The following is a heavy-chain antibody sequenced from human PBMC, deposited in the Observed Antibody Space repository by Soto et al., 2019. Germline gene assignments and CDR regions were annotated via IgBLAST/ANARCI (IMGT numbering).Heavy chain of an antibody. CDR3: ARGLNSSDY. CDR1: GDAIWSDSRY. CDR2: ICHSGLP. Sequence: PSGTLSLTCTASGDAIWSDSRYWSWVRQHTGRGLEWLGYICHSGLPYYSPYLSSRLTLSIDTSNKQLPLNLRSVTDADTAVYYCARGLNSSDYWGQGTLVTVSS. J-gene: IGHJ4*02. V-gene: IGHV4-31*03.